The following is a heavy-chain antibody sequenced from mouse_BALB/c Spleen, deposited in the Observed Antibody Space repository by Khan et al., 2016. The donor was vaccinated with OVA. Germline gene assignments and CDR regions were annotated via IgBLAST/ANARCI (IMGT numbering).Heavy chain of an antibody. V-gene: IGHV2-3*01. J-gene: IGHJ4*01. CDR3: AGFEAAYYAMYY. Sequence: QVQLKQSGPGLVAPSQSLSITCTVSGFSLTSYGVNWVRQPPGKGLEWLGVIWGDGTTNYHSALISRLSITKDNSKSQVFLKLNSLQTDDTATSYCAGFEAAYYAMYYWGQGASVTVSS. CDR1: GFSLTSYG. CDR2: IWGDGTT. D-gene: IGHD6-1*01.